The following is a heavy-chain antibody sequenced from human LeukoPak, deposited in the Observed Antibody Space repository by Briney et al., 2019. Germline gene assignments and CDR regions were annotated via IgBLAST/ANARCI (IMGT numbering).Heavy chain of an antibody. V-gene: IGHV3-7*01. CDR1: GFTFSSYW. D-gene: IGHD3-10*02. Sequence: GRTLRLSCAASGFTFSSYWMSWVRQAPGKGLEWVANIKQDGSEKYYVDSVKGRFTISRDNAKNSLYLQMNSLRAEDTAVYYCAELGITMIGGVWGKGTTVTISS. CDR2: IKQDGSEK. J-gene: IGHJ6*04. CDR3: AELGITMIGGV.